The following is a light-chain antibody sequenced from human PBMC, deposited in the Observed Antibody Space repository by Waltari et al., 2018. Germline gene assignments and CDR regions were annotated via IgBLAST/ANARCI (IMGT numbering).Light chain of an antibody. Sequence: QSALTQPPSASGFPGQSVTISCTGTSSDVGGYDYVSWYQQYPGKAPKLVIYEVAKRPSGVPDRLSGSKSGNTASLTVSGLQGEDEADYYCSSYAGNKNVFGTGTKVTVL. CDR3: SSYAGNKNV. CDR1: SSDVGGYDY. V-gene: IGLV2-8*01. J-gene: IGLJ1*01. CDR2: EVA.